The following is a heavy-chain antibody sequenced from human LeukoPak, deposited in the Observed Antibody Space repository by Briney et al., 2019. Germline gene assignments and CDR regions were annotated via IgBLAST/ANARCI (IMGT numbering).Heavy chain of an antibody. J-gene: IGHJ5*02. V-gene: IGHV1-8*01. Sequence: ASVKVSCKASGYTFTSYDINWVRQAAGQGLEWMGWMNPNSGNTGYAQKFQGRVTMTRNTSISTAYMELSSLRSEDTAVYYCAREGDSGSWSDRNWFDPWGQGTLVTVSS. CDR1: GYTFTSYD. D-gene: IGHD6-13*01. CDR2: MNPNSGNT. CDR3: AREGDSGSWSDRNWFDP.